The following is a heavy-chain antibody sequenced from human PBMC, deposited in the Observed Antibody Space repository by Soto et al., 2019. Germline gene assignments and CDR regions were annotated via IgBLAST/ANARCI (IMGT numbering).Heavy chain of an antibody. CDR3: ARGGGSDSFDY. J-gene: IGHJ4*02. V-gene: IGHV4-30-4*01. Sequence: PSETLSLTCTVSGGSISSGNYYWSWLRQPPGKGLEWIGYMYYSAMPYYNPSLKSRVTISVDTSKNQFSLNMTSVTGADTAVYYCARGGGSDSFDYWGQGILVTVSS. CDR1: GGSISSGNYY. CDR2: MYYSAMP. D-gene: IGHD1-26*01.